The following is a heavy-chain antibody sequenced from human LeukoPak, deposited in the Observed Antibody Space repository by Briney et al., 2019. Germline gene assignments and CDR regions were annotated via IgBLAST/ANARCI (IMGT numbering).Heavy chain of an antibody. CDR3: AKARDIVVVPAATQLRYNWFDP. V-gene: IGHV3-30*18. J-gene: IGHJ5*02. D-gene: IGHD2-2*01. CDR2: ISYDGSNK. CDR1: GFTFSSYG. Sequence: GRSLRLSCAASGFTFSSYGMHWVRQAPGKGLEWVAVISYDGSNKYYADSVKGRFTISRDNSKNTLYLQMNSLRAEDTAVYYCAKARDIVVVPAATQLRYNWFDPWGQGTLVTVSS.